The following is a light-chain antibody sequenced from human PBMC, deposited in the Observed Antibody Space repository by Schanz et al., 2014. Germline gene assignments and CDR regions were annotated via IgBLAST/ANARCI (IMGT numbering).Light chain of an antibody. V-gene: IGLV2-14*03. CDR2: DVS. J-gene: IGLJ3*02. CDR3: ISYSSSSTLV. CDR1: SSDVGGYNY. Sequence: QSALTQPASVSGSPGQSITISCTGTSSDVGGYNYVSWYQQHAGKAPKLMIYDVSNRPSGVSDRFSGSKSGNTASLTISGLQAEDEADYYCISYSSSSTLVFGGGTKLTVL.